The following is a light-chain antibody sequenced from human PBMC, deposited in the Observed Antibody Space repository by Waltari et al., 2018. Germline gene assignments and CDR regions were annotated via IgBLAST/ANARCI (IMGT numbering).Light chain of an antibody. CDR3: AAWDDSLSGGV. J-gene: IGLJ2*01. Sequence: QSVLTQPPSASGTPGQRVTISCSGSSSNIGSNYVYWYQQFPGAAPKLLIYRNNQRPSGVPDRFSGSKSGTSASLAISGRRSEDEADYYCAAWDDSLSGGVFGGGTKLTVL. CDR1: SSNIGSNY. V-gene: IGLV1-47*01. CDR2: RNN.